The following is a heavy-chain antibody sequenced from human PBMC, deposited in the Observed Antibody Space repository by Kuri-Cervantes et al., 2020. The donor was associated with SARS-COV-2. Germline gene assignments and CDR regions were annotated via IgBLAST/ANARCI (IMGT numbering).Heavy chain of an antibody. Sequence: ASVTVSCKASGYTFTCYYMHWVLQAPGQGLEWMGWINPNSGGPNYEQKFQGRVTMTRDTSISTAYMELSRLKSDETAVYYCARGDYSNYSFGVSWFDPWGQGTRVTVSS. D-gene: IGHD4-11*01. J-gene: IGHJ5*02. CDR2: INPNSGGP. CDR1: GYTFTCYY. CDR3: ARGDYSNYSFGVSWFDP. V-gene: IGHV1-2*02.